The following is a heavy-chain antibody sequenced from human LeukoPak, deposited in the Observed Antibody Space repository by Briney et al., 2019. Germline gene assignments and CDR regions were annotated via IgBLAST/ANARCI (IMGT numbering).Heavy chain of an antibody. D-gene: IGHD1-26*01. J-gene: IGHJ5*02. V-gene: IGHV5-51*01. CDR2: IYPGDSDT. CDR1: GYSFTSYW. CDR3: ARHDPDSGSYYGGWFDP. Sequence: GESLKISCKGSGYSFTSYWIGWVRQMPGKGLEWMGIIYPGDSDTSYSPSFQGQVTISADKSISTAYLQWSSLKASDTAMYYCARHDPDSGSYYGGWFDPWGQGTLVTVSS.